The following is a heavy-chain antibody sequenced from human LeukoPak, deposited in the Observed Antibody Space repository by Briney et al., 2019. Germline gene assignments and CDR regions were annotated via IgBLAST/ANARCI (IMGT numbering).Heavy chain of an antibody. CDR2: IYSGGST. V-gene: IGHV3-53*01. CDR3: ARVAPGYSSSWYVDY. Sequence: GGSLRLSCAASGFTVSSNYMSWVRQAPGKGLEWVSVIYSGGSTYYADSVKGRFTISRVNSKNTLYLQMNSLRAEDTAVYYCARVAPGYSSSWYVDYWGQGTLVTVSS. J-gene: IGHJ4*02. D-gene: IGHD6-13*01. CDR1: GFTVSSNY.